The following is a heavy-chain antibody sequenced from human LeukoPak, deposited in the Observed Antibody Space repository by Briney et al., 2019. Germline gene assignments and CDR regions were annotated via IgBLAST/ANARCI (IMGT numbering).Heavy chain of an antibody. CDR2: ISYRGGA. D-gene: IGHD3-22*01. V-gene: IGHV4-34*01. Sequence: SETLSLTCAVYGGSFSGYYWSWIRQPPGKGLEWIGYISYRGGATYNPSLRSRVTMSVDTSKTHFSLKLDSVTAADTAVYYCASPDGYYDSSGYSNWGQGTLVTVSS. J-gene: IGHJ4*02. CDR1: GGSFSGYY. CDR3: ASPDGYYDSSGYSN.